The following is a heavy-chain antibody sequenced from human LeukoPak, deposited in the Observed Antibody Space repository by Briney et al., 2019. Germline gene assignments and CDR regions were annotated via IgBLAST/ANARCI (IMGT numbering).Heavy chain of an antibody. V-gene: IGHV3-21*01. J-gene: IGHJ4*02. D-gene: IGHD3-10*01. CDR1: GFTFGDYS. Sequence: KSGGSLRLSCAASGFTFGDYSMNWVRQAPRKGLGWVSCISGSGSDRYYADSVKGRFTISRDNAKNSLNLQVNSLRAEDTAVYYCVRERYHGSGAPKFDYWGQGTRVTVSS. CDR3: VRERYHGSGAPKFDY. CDR2: ISGSGSDR.